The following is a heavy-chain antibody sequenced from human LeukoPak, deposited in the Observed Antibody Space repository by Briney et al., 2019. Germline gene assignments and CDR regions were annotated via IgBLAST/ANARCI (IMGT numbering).Heavy chain of an antibody. D-gene: IGHD6-6*01. CDR3: AKGSSSSRPYYFDY. J-gene: IGHJ4*02. CDR2: ITDSGGDT. CDR1: GFSFSRYV. V-gene: IGHV3-23*01. Sequence: GGSLRLSCAASGFSFSRYVMSWVRQAPGKGLEWVSAITDSGGDTYHADSVKGRFTISRDNSKNTLFLQMNSLRVEDTAVYYCAKGSSSSRPYYFDYWGQGTLVTVSS.